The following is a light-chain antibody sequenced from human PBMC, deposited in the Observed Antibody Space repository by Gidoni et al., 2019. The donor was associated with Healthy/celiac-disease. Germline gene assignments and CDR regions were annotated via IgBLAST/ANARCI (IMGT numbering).Light chain of an antibody. J-gene: IGKJ2*04. Sequence: DIQMTQSPSSLPASVGDRVTITCRASQSISSYLNWYQQKPGKAPKLLIYAASSLQSGVPSRFSGSGSGTDFTLTISSLQPEDFATYYCQQSYSTPSSFGQXTKLEIK. CDR1: QSISSY. CDR3: QQSYSTPSS. CDR2: AAS. V-gene: IGKV1-39*01.